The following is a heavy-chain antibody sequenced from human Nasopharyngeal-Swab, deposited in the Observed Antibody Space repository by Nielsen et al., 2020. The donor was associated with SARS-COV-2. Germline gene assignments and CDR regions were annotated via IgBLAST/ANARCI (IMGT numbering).Heavy chain of an antibody. J-gene: IGHJ4*02. D-gene: IGHD3-10*01. CDR2: ISSSSSYI. V-gene: IGHV3-21*01. Sequence: GESLKISCAASGFTFSSYGMHWVRQAPGKGLEWVSSISSSSSYIYYADSVKGRFTISRDNAKNSLYLQMNSLRAEDTAVYHCSRDGGYGSGSYYNEVYFDYWGQGTLVTVSS. CDR3: SRDGGYGSGSYYNEVYFDY. CDR1: GFTFSSYG.